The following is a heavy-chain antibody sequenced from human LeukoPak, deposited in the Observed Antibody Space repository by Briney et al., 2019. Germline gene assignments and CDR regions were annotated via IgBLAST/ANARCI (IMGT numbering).Heavy chain of an antibody. V-gene: IGHV3-53*01. D-gene: IGHD2-15*01. CDR2: IYSGGST. CDR1: GFTVSSNY. J-gene: IGHJ4*02. Sequence: GGSLRLSCAASGFTVSSNYMSWVRQAPGKGLEWVSVIYSGGSTYYADSVKGRFTISRDNSKNTLYLQMNSLRAEDTAVYYCARLDSWYYFDYWGQGTLVTVSS. CDR3: ARLDSWYYFDY.